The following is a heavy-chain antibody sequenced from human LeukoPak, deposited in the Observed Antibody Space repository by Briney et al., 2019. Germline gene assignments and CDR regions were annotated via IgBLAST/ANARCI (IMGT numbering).Heavy chain of an antibody. D-gene: IGHD6-13*01. CDR2: IYYSGTT. CDR3: ARGVYIAAAQYGY. Sequence: SETLSLTYTVSGGSISSYYWSWIRQPPGKGLEWIGYIYYSGTTNYNPSLKSRVTISVDTSKNQFSPKLSSVTAADTAVYYCARGVYIAAAQYGYWGQGTLVTVSS. CDR1: GGSISSYY. V-gene: IGHV4-59*01. J-gene: IGHJ4*02.